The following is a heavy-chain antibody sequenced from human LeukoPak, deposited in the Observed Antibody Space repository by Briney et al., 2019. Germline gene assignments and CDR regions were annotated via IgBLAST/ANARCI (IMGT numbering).Heavy chain of an antibody. CDR2: ISPDHGGT. CDR1: GYTFTGYY. CDR3: ARDGGLIDGFDI. J-gene: IGHJ3*02. Sequence: GASVKVSCKASGYTFTGYYMHWVRQAPGQGLEWLGRISPDHGGTVYAQNFEGRITMTRDTSVTTVYMELRRLTSDDTALFYCARDGGLIDGFDIWGQGTMVTVSS. D-gene: IGHD3-16*01. V-gene: IGHV1-2*06.